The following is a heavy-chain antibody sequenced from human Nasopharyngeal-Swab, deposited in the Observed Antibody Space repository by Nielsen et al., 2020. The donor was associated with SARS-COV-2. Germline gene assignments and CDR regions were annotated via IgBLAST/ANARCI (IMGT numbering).Heavy chain of an antibody. CDR1: GSSFTSYW. CDR2: IYPGDSDT. V-gene: IGHV5-51*01. Sequence: AESLKISCKGSGSSFTSYWIGWGRQMPGKVLEWMGIIYPGDSDTRYRPSFQGQVTIWADKSISTAYLQWSSLKASDTAMYYCARQTIYGGNSHDAFDIWGQGTMVTVSS. J-gene: IGHJ3*02. D-gene: IGHD4-23*01. CDR3: ARQTIYGGNSHDAFDI.